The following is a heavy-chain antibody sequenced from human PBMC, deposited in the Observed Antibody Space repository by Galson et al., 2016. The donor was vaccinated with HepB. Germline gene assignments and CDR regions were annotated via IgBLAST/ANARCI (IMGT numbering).Heavy chain of an antibody. J-gene: IGHJ4*02. D-gene: IGHD6-19*01. CDR2: ISAFNGVI. CDR3: ARGPSIPLAGDY. Sequence: SVKVSCKASGYTFTNYGIIWVRQAPGQGLQWMAWISAFNGVIYYAQKFQDRVTVTTDPSTSTAYMEVRSLRSDDTAVYYCARGPSIPLAGDYWGQGTPITVSS. CDR1: GYTFTNYG. V-gene: IGHV1-18*01.